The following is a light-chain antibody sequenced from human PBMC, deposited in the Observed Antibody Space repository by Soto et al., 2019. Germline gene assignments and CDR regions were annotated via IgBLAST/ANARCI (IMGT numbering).Light chain of an antibody. CDR2: DAY. J-gene: IGKJ1*01. Sequence: DFQMTQSPSTLSASVGDRVTITCRASQNINNWVAWYQQKPGKAPKFLIYDAYTLQHGVSSRFSGSGFGTEFSLTINSLQPDDSGSYYCQHTRTFGQGTKVEVK. V-gene: IGKV1-5*01. CDR3: QHTRT. CDR1: QNINNW.